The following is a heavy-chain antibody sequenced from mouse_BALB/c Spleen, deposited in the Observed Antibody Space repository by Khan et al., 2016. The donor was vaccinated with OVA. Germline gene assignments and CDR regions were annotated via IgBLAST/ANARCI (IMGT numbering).Heavy chain of an antibody. J-gene: IGHJ3*01. CDR1: GYTFTSYT. V-gene: IGHV1-4*01. CDR3: VREGAYDRADGWFAY. Sequence: VQLQESRAELARPGASVKMSCKASGYTFTSYTIHWVRQRPGQAPEWIGHINPSNDYTNYNQNFKDKATLIVDKSSTTAYMQLSSLPSEASAVYYWVREGAYDRADGWFAYGGQGSLGTGSA. D-gene: IGHD2-14*01. CDR2: INPSNDYT.